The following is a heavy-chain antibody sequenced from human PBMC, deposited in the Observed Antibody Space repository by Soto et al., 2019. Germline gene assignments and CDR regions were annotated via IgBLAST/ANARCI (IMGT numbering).Heavy chain of an antibody. Sequence: SETLSLTCTVSGGSISSSSYYWGWIRQPPGKGLEWIGSIYYSGSTYYNPSLKSRVTISVDTSKNQFSLKLSSVTAADTAVYYCARLIDSSGYDFWSGYPPYYFDYWGQGTLVTVSS. CDR1: GGSISSSSYY. CDR2: IYYSGST. CDR3: ARLIDSSGYDFWSGYPPYYFDY. V-gene: IGHV4-39*01. D-gene: IGHD3-3*01. J-gene: IGHJ4*02.